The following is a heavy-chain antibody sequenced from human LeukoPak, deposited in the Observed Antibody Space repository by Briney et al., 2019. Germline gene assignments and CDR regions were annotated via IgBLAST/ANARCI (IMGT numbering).Heavy chain of an antibody. Sequence: ASVKVSCKAFGYGFTSYYIHWVRQAPGQGLEWMGIINPSVGGTTYARKFQGRVTMTRDTSTSTVYMEPSSLRSEDTAVYYCARHGSGRYYPAEGRVDYWGQGTLVTVSS. J-gene: IGHJ4*02. CDR3: ARHGSGRYYPAEGRVDY. D-gene: IGHD3-10*01. CDR2: INPSVGGT. CDR1: GYGFTSYY. V-gene: IGHV1-46*03.